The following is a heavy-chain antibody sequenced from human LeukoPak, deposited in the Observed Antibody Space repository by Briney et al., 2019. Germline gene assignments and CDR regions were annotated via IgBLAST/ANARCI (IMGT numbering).Heavy chain of an antibody. CDR1: GFTFSNYD. J-gene: IGHJ5*02. CDR2: IYSGGST. CDR3: TRNWGSDNWFDP. Sequence: PGGSLRLSCAASGFTFSNYDMSWVRQAPGKGLEWVSVIYSGGSTYYADSVKGRFTISRDNSKNTLYLQMNSLRAEDTAVYYCTRNWGSDNWFDPWGQGTLVTVSS. D-gene: IGHD7-27*01. V-gene: IGHV3-53*01.